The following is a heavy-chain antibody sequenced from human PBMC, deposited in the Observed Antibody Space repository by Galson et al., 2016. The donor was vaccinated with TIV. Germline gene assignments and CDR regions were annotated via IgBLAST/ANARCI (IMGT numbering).Heavy chain of an antibody. V-gene: IGHV3-9*01. CDR1: GFTFDAYA. J-gene: IGHJ6*02. Sequence: SLRLSCAASGFTFDAYAMHWVRQAPGKGLEWVSGIHWSSGSMGYAGSVKGRFTISRVNAKNSLFLQMNSLRAEDTALYYCAKGAKEHVYHAMDVWGQGTTVTVSS. CDR3: AKGAKEHVYHAMDV. D-gene: IGHD1-26*01. CDR2: IHWSSGSM.